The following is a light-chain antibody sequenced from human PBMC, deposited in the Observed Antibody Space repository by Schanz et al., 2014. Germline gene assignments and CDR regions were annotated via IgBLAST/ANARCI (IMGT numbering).Light chain of an antibody. Sequence: EIVMTQSPATLSVSPGERATLSCRASQTISTNYLGWYQQKPGQAPRVLIYGVSTRATGIPDRFSGSGYGTDFTLTISRLEPEDFAVYYCQQYGSSLITFGQGTRLEIK. CDR1: QTISTNY. J-gene: IGKJ5*01. CDR3: QQYGSSLIT. CDR2: GVS. V-gene: IGKV3-20*01.